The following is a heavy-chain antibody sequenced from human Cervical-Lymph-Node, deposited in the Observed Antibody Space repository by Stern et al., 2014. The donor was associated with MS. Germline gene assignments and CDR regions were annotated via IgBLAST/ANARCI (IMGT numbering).Heavy chain of an antibody. D-gene: IGHD4-17*01. CDR3: AREFRDYGDYEANAFDI. V-gene: IGHV3-33*01. CDR1: GFTFNSYG. CDR2: IWYDGTKK. Sequence: VHLVESGGGVVQPGKSLRLSCEASGFTFNSYGMHWVRQAPGKGLEWVAVIWYDGTKKYYADPVKGRFTISRDNSKNTLLLQMNSLRADDTAVYYCAREFRDYGDYEANAFDIWGQGTMVTVSS. J-gene: IGHJ3*02.